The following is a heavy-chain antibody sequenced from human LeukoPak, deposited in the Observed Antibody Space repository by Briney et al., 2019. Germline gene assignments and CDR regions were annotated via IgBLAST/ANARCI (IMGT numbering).Heavy chain of an antibody. J-gene: IGHJ4*02. CDR2: INPNSGGT. V-gene: IGHV1-2*02. CDR3: ARGEPNEYYCDSSGSSGYYFDY. CDR1: GYTFTSYG. Sequence: ASVKVSCKASGYTFTSYGISWVRQAPGQGLEWMGWINPNSGGTNYAQKFQGRVTMTRDTSISTAYMELSRLRSDDTAVYYCARGEPNEYYCDSSGSSGYYFDYWGQGTLVTVSS. D-gene: IGHD3-22*01.